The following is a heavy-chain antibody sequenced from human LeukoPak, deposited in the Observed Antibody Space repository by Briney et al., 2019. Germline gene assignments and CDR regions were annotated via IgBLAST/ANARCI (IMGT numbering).Heavy chain of an antibody. Sequence: ASVKVSCKASGYTFTSYDINWVRQVTGQGLEWMGWMNPNSGDTGYPQKFQGRVTMTRDTSITTAYMELSSLRSEDTAVYYCARSGFGSGISFDLWGQGTLVTVSS. J-gene: IGHJ5*02. D-gene: IGHD3-10*01. CDR1: GYTFTSYD. CDR3: ARSGFGSGISFDL. CDR2: MNPNSGDT. V-gene: IGHV1-8*01.